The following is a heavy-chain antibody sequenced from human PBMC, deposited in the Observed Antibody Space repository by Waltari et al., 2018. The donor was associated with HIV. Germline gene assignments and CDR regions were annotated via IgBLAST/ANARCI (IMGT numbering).Heavy chain of an antibody. CDR2: IYYSGST. CDR1: GGSISSSSYY. J-gene: IGHJ6*02. CDR3: ARDESLGSPVWYYYGMDV. D-gene: IGHD2-15*01. Sequence: QLQLQESGPGLVKPSETLSLTCTVSGGSISSSSYYWGWIRQPPGKGLEWIGRIYYSGSTYYNPSLKSRVTISVDTSKNQFSLKLSSVTAADTAVYYCARDESLGSPVWYYYGMDVWGQGTTVTVSS. V-gene: IGHV4-39*07.